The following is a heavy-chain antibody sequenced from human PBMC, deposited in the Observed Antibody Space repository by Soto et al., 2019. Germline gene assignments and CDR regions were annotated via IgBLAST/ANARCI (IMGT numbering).Heavy chain of an antibody. CDR2: IYGDGSGT. V-gene: IGHV3-74*01. J-gene: IGHJ4*02. CDR3: ATLNSFGSDY. D-gene: IGHD5-18*01. Sequence: GGAMRLSCAASGFTFSRYWMHWVRQAPGKGLVWVSYIYGDGSGTNYADSVKGRFTISRDNAKSTLYLQMNSLRAEDTAVYYCATLNSFGSDYWGQGTQVTVSS. CDR1: GFTFSRYW.